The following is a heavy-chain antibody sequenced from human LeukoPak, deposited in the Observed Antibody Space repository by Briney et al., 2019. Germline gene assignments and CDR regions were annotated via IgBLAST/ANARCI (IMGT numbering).Heavy chain of an antibody. CDR2: ISGSGGST. D-gene: IGHD2-2*01. Sequence: ETLSLTCTVSGGSISSYYWSWIRQPPGKGLEWVSAISGSGGSTYYADSVKGRFTISRDNSKNTLYLQMNSLRAEDTAVYYCANSRDGQLIDYWGQGTLVTVSS. CDR1: GGSISSYY. J-gene: IGHJ4*02. V-gene: IGHV3-23*01. CDR3: ANSRDGQLIDY.